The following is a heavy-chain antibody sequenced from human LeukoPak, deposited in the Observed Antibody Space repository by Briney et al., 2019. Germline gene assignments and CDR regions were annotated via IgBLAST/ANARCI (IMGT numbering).Heavy chain of an antibody. J-gene: IGHJ4*02. CDR3: ARAHGSGGDYFDY. V-gene: IGHV4-31*03. CDR2: IYYSGTT. D-gene: IGHD5-12*01. CDR1: GGSISSGVYF. Sequence: SQTLSLTCTVSGGSISSGVYFWSWIRLPPGKGLEWIGFIYYSGTTYYNPTLKSRLTLSKDTSKNHFSLTLSSVTAADTAVYYCARAHGSGGDYFDYWGQGTLVTVSS.